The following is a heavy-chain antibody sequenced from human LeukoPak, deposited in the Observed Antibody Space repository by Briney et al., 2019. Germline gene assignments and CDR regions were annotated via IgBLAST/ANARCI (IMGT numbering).Heavy chain of an antibody. V-gene: IGHV1-2*02. Sequence: ASVKVSCKASGYTFTGYYIHWVRQAPGQGLEWMGGLNPDTGSTNYAQKFQARVIMTRDASINTAYMELRRLRYDDTAMYFCARESFSGSGGLNWFAPWGQGTLVTVSA. J-gene: IGHJ5*02. D-gene: IGHD3-10*01. CDR2: LNPDTGST. CDR1: GYTFTGYY. CDR3: ARESFSGSGGLNWFAP.